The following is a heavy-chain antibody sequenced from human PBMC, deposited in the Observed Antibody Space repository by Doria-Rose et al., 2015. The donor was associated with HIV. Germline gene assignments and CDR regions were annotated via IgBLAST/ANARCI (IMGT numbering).Heavy chain of an antibody. CDR3: ARGSGLRYFDY. D-gene: IGHD3-10*01. J-gene: IGHJ4*02. CDR1: GGSITTYY. V-gene: IGHV4-59*01. CDR2: IYYSASTNYSPSL. Sequence: QVQLQESGPGLVKASETLSLTCTFSGGSITTYYWSWIRQPPGKGLEWMGYIYYSASTNYSPSLNYIPSLKSRVSMSVVTSKNQFSLKLMSLTAADTALYYCARGSGLRYFDYWGQGTLV.